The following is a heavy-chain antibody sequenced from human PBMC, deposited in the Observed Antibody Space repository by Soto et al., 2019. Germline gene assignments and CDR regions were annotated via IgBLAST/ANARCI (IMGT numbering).Heavy chain of an antibody. J-gene: IGHJ5*02. V-gene: IGHV2-70*01. D-gene: IGHD3-22*01. CDR1: GFSLSTSGMC. Sequence: SGPTLVNPTQTLTLTCTFSGFSLSTSGMCVSWIRQPPGKALEWLALIDWDDGKYYSTSLKTRLTISKDTSKNQVVLTMTNMDPVDTATYYCARSTXYYDSSGYPEPYNWFDPWGQGTLVTVSS. CDR2: IDWDDGK. CDR3: ARSTXYYDSSGYPEPYNWFDP.